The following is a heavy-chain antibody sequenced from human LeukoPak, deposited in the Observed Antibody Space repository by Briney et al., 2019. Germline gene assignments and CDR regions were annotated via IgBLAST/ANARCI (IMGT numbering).Heavy chain of an antibody. D-gene: IGHD2-15*01. CDR3: ARDLDARYCSGGSCSGFDY. CDR2: IWYDGSNK. J-gene: IGHJ4*02. Sequence: GGSLRLSCAASGFTFSSYGMHWVRQAPGKGLEWVAVIWYDGSNKYYADSVRGRFTISRDNSKNTLYLQMNSLRAEDTAVYYCARDLDARYCSGGSCSGFDYWGQGTLVTVSS. CDR1: GFTFSSYG. V-gene: IGHV3-33*01.